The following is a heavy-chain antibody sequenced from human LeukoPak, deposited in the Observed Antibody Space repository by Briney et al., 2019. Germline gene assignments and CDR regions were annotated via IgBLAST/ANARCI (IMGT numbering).Heavy chain of an antibody. J-gene: IGHJ3*02. CDR3: ARTYGSGIGNTFDI. Sequence: GESLKISCKGSGYTFITYWIGWVRQMPGKGLEWMGRIDPSDSYTNYSPSFQGHVTISADRSITTAYLQWSSLKASDTAMYYCARTYGSGIGNTFDIWGQGTMVTVSS. V-gene: IGHV5-10-1*01. CDR2: IDPSDSYT. CDR1: GYTFITYW. D-gene: IGHD3-10*01.